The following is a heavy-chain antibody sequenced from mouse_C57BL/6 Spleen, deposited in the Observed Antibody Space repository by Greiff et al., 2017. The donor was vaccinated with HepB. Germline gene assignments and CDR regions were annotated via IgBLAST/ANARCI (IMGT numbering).Heavy chain of an antibody. J-gene: IGHJ2*01. CDR2: IDPETGGT. CDR1: GYTFTDYE. CDR3: TRDYGSSGGYYFDY. D-gene: IGHD1-1*01. V-gene: IGHV1-15*01. Sequence: VQLQQSGAELVRPGASVTLSCKASGYTFTDYEMHWVKQTPVHGLEWIGAIDPETGGTAYNQKFKGKAILTADKSSSTAYMELRSLTSEDSAVYYCTRDYGSSGGYYFDYWGQGTTLTVSS.